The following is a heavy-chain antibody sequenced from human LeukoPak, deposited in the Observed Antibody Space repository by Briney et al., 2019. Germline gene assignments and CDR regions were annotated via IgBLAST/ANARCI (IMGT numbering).Heavy chain of an antibody. CDR3: ARVFYCSGGSCYEQGTVDY. V-gene: IGHV1-2*02. Sequence: ASVKVSCKASGYTFTGYYMHWVRRAPGQGLEWMGWINPNSGGTNYAQKFQGRVTMTRDTSISTAYMELSRLRSDDTAVYYCARVFYCSGGSCYEQGTVDYWGQGTLVTVSS. J-gene: IGHJ4*02. CDR2: INPNSGGT. CDR1: GYTFTGYY. D-gene: IGHD2-15*01.